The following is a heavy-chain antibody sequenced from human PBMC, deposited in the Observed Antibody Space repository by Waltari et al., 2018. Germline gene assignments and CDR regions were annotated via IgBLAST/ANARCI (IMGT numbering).Heavy chain of an antibody. V-gene: IGHV3-9*01. J-gene: IGHJ5*02. Sequence: EVQLVESGGGLVQPGRSLRLSCAASGFTFDDYAMHWVRQAPGKGLEWVSGISWNSGSIGYADSVKGRFTISRDNAKNSLYLQMNSLGAEDTALYYCAKETAGAGTGNWFDPWGQGTLVTVSS. CDR2: ISWNSGSI. D-gene: IGHD6-19*01. CDR1: GFTFDDYA. CDR3: AKETAGAGTGNWFDP.